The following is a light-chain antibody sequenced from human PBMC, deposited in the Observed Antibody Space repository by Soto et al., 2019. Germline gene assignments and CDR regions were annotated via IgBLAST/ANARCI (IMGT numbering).Light chain of an antibody. CDR1: SSDIGGYNS. J-gene: IGLJ2*01. Sequence: QSALTQPASVSGSPGQSITISCTGTSSDIGGYNSVSWYQHHPGKAPKLMIYEVNNRPSGVSSRFSGSKSGNTASLTISGLQTEDEADYYCSSFTTSSTLVVFGGGTKVTVL. CDR2: EVN. CDR3: SSFTTSSTLVV. V-gene: IGLV2-14*01.